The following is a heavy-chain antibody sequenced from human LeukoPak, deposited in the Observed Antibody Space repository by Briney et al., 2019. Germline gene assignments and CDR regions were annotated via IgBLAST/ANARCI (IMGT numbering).Heavy chain of an antibody. J-gene: IGHJ6*02. CDR3: ATEEGSGWYGNYYYGMDV. V-gene: IGHV4-34*01. D-gene: IGHD6-19*01. CDR2: INHSGST. CDR1: GFPFSTYT. Sequence: LSLSCAASGFPFSTYTMRWIRQPPGKGLEWIGEINHSGSTNYNPSLKSRVTISVDTSKNQFSLKLSSVTAADTAVYYCATEEGSGWYGNYYYGMDVWGQGTTVTVSS.